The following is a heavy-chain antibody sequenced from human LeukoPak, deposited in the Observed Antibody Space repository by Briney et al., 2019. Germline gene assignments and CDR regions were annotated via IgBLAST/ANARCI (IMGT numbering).Heavy chain of an antibody. Sequence: GGSLRLSCAASGFTFSSFGMRWVRQAPGKGLEWVSAISGSGGTTYYADSVKGRFTISRDNSKKTMYLQMNSLRAEDTAVYYCARGPSGYHNTGGQGTLVTVSS. D-gene: IGHD5-12*01. V-gene: IGHV3-23*01. J-gene: IGHJ4*02. CDR2: ISGSGGTT. CDR3: ARGPSGYHNT. CDR1: GFTFSSFG.